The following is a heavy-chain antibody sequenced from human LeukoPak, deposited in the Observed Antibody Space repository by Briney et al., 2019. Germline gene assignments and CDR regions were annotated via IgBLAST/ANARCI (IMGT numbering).Heavy chain of an antibody. V-gene: IGHV5-51*01. Sequence: GESLKISCKGSGYSFTSYWIGWVRQMPGKGLEWMGIIYPGDSDTGYSPSFQGQVTISADNSISTAYLQWSSLKASDTAMYYCARSTDSSGYYDLWDYWGQGTLVTVSS. J-gene: IGHJ4*02. CDR2: IYPGDSDT. CDR3: ARSTDSSGYYDLWDY. D-gene: IGHD3-22*01. CDR1: GYSFTSYW.